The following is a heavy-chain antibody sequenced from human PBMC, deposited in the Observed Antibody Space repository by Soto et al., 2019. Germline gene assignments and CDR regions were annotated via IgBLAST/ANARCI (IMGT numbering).Heavy chain of an antibody. D-gene: IGHD6-6*01. CDR3: ARTRLIAAEKWFDT. CDR2: IIPIFGTA. V-gene: IGHV1-69*12. CDR1: GGTFSSYA. Sequence: QVQLVQSGAEVKKPGSSVKVSCKASGGTFSSYAISWVRQAPGQGLEWMGGIIPIFGTANYAQKFQGRVTITADESTSTASMELSSLRSEATAVYCCARTRLIAAEKWFDTWGQGPLVTVSS. J-gene: IGHJ5*02.